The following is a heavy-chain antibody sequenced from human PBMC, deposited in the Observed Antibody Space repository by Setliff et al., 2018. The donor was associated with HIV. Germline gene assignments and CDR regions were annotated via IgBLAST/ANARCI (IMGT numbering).Heavy chain of an antibody. Sequence: ASVKVSCKASGGSFSSYALHWVRQAPGQGLEWMGWINTKTGNPTYAQGLTGQFVFSLDTSISTAYLQISSLKAEDTAVYYCARDLGYDSFDIWGQGTMVTVSS. V-gene: IGHV7-4-1*02. J-gene: IGHJ3*02. CDR1: GGSFSSYA. D-gene: IGHD3-22*01. CDR2: INTKTGNP. CDR3: ARDLGYDSFDI.